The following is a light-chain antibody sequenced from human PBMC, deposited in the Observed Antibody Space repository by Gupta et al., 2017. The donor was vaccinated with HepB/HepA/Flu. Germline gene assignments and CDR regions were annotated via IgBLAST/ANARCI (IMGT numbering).Light chain of an antibody. CDR2: KVS. J-gene: IGKJ1*01. V-gene: IGKV1-5*03. CDR1: QSISGW. CDR3: QLSWT. Sequence: DIHMTQSPSTLSASVGDRVTITCRASQSISGWLYWYQQKPGRATKLLIYKVSSLESGVPSRFSGSGSGTEFTRPGSGVQTDDFATDDGQLSWTFGQGTKVDFK.